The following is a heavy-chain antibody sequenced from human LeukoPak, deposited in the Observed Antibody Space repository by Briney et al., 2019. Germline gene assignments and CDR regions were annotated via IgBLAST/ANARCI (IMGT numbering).Heavy chain of an antibody. CDR2: INHSGST. J-gene: IGHJ4*02. D-gene: IGHD6-13*01. CDR1: GGSFSGYY. CDR3: ARESGLSSSWYRY. Sequence: SETLSLTCAVYGGSFSGYYWSWIRQPPGKRLEWIGEINHSGSTNYNPSLKSRVTISVDTSKNQFSLKLSSVTAADTAVYYCARESGLSSSWYRYWGQGTLVTVSS. V-gene: IGHV4-34*01.